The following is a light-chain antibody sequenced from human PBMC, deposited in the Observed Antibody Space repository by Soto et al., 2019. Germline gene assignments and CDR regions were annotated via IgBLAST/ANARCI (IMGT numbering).Light chain of an antibody. CDR3: QQFDSVPCT. CDR2: DAA. Sequence: IEMTQSPSALSASAGDRVTITCQASQDIKNYVIWYQQKPGRAPKLLIYDAASLGTGVSPRFSGSGSGTHFTLTISSLQPEDVATYYCQQFDSVPCTFGQGTKLEIK. V-gene: IGKV1-33*01. J-gene: IGKJ2*02. CDR1: QDIKNY.